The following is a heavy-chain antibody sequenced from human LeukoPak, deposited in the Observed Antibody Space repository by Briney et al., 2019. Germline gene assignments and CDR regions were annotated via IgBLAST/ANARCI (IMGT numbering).Heavy chain of an antibody. J-gene: IGHJ5*02. V-gene: IGHV3-7*01. CDR2: IKQDGSEK. CDR3: ARGPEYYYGSGKNWFDP. CDR1: GFAFSSYW. Sequence: GGSLRLSCAASGFAFSSYWMSWVRQAPGKGLEWVANIKQDGSEKYYVDSVKGRFTISRDNAKNSLYLQMNSLRAEDTAVYYCARGPEYYYGSGKNWFDPWGQGTLVTVSS. D-gene: IGHD3-10*01.